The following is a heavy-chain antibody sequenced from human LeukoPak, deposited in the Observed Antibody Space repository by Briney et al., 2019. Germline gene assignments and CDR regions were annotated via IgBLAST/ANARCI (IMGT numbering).Heavy chain of an antibody. J-gene: IGHJ4*02. CDR2: INHSGST. V-gene: IGHV4-34*01. CDR1: GGSFSGYY. CDR3: VGTIAYRGSEY. Sequence: PSETLSLTCAVYGGSFSGYYWSWIRQPPGKGLEWIGEINHSGSTNYNPSLKSRVTISVDTSKNQFSLKLSSVTAADTAVYYCVGTIAYRGSEYWGQGALVTVSS. D-gene: IGHD1-7*01.